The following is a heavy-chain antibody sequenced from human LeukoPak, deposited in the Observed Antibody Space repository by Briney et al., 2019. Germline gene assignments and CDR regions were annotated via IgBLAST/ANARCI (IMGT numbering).Heavy chain of an antibody. J-gene: IGHJ4*02. D-gene: IGHD6-19*01. V-gene: IGHV1-2*02. CDR2: INSNSGGT. CDR1: GYTFTDYY. CDR3: ASWTYSSGWLFDY. Sequence: GASVKVSCKTSGYTFTDYYMHWVRQAPGQGLEWMGWINSNSGGTNYAQKFQGRVTMTRDTSINTAYMELRSLRSDDTAVYYCASWTYSSGWLFDYWGQGTLVTVSS.